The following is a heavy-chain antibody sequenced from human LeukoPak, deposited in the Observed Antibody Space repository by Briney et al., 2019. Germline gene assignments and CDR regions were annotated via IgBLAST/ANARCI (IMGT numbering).Heavy chain of an antibody. CDR1: GGSITSGGYY. V-gene: IGHV4-31*03. CDR2: IYHSGSA. D-gene: IGHD6-6*01. J-gene: IGHJ4*02. Sequence: PSQTLSLTCTVSGGSITSGGYYWSWLRRHPGKGPEWFGYIYHSGSAHYNPSLKSRVTISVDASKNQFSLSLSAVTAADTAVYYCARAEGLSSSSSYFFDFWGQGALVTVSS. CDR3: ARAEGLSSSSSYFFDF.